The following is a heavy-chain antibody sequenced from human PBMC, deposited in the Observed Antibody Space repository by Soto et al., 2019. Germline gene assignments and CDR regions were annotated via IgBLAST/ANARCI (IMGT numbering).Heavy chain of an antibody. J-gene: IGHJ4*02. CDR2: IYWDDDK. CDR1: GFSLSTSGVG. CDR3: AHRRSYCSGGSCYSGFDY. V-gene: IGHV2-5*02. Sequence: QITLKESGPTLVKPTQTLTLTCTFSGFSLSTSGVGVGWIRQPPGKALEWLALIYWDDDKRYSPSLKSRLTITKDTSTNQVVLTMTNMDPVDTATYYCAHRRSYCSGGSCYSGFDYWGQGTLVTVSS. D-gene: IGHD2-15*01.